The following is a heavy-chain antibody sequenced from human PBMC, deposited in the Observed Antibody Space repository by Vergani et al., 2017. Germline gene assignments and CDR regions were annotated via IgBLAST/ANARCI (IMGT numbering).Heavy chain of an antibody. Sequence: EVQLVESGGGLVKPGGSLRLSCAASGFTFSSYSMNWVRQAPGKGLEWVSSISSSSSYIYYADSVKGRFTISRDNAKNSLYLQMNSLRAEDTAVYYCARDPTNYYYDSTEGGWGQGTLVTVSS. CDR2: ISSSSSYI. J-gene: IGHJ4*02. V-gene: IGHV3-21*01. CDR1: GFTFSSYS. CDR3: ARDPTNYYYDSTEGG. D-gene: IGHD3-22*01.